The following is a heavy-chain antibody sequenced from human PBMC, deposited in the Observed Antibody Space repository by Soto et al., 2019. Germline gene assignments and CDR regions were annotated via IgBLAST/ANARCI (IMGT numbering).Heavy chain of an antibody. D-gene: IGHD3-10*01. V-gene: IGHV3-23*01. CDR1: GFTFSSYA. CDR2: ISGSGGST. Sequence: ESVGGLVQPGGSLRLSCAASGFTFSSYAMSWVRQAPGKGLEWVSAISGSGGSTYYTDSVKGRFTISRDNSENTLYLQMNSLRAEDTAVYYCAKEPHYYYGSGSNDYWGQGTLVTVSS. CDR3: AKEPHYYYGSGSNDY. J-gene: IGHJ4*02.